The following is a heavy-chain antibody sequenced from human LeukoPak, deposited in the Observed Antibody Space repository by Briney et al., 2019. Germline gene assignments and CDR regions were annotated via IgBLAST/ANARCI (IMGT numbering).Heavy chain of an antibody. D-gene: IGHD1-7*01. V-gene: IGHV6-1*01. J-gene: IGHJ6*02. Sequence: SQTLSLTCAISGDSVPSNSAAWNWIRQSPSGGLEWLGRTYYRSKWYNDYAVSVKSRITINPDTSKNQFSLQLNSVTPEDTAVYYCARVYLELGYYGMDVWGQGTTVTVSS. CDR3: ARVYLELGYYGMDV. CDR2: TYYRSKWYN. CDR1: GDSVPSNSAA.